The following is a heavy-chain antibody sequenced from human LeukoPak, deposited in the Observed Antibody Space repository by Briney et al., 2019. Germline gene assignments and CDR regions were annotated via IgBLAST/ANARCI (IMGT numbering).Heavy chain of an antibody. CDR2: IIPSGGST. D-gene: IGHD6-13*01. J-gene: IGHJ4*02. Sequence: GASVKVSCKASGYTFTSYYMHWVRQAPGQWLEWMGIIIPSGGSTSYAQKFQGRVTMTRDTSTSTVYMELRSLRSDDTAVYYCARAAGTFDYWGQGTLVTVSS. V-gene: IGHV1-46*01. CDR3: ARAAGTFDY. CDR1: GYTFTSYY.